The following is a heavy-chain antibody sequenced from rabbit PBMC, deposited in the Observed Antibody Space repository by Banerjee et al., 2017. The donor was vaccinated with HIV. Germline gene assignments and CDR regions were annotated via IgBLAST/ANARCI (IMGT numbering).Heavy chain of an antibody. Sequence: QEQLEESGGDLVKPGGTLTLTCKASGFDLSSYYMCWVRQAPGKGLEWIACINSNTGNTAHARWENGPSSITKTPPPSVSLQLTSLTAAGTATYFCAGDLVVVIGWNLGSWAPAPLV. CDR3: AGDLVVVIGWNLGS. D-gene: IGHD8-1*01. CDR2: INSNTGNT. CDR1: GFDLSSYY. J-gene: IGHJ4*01. V-gene: IGHV1S45*01.